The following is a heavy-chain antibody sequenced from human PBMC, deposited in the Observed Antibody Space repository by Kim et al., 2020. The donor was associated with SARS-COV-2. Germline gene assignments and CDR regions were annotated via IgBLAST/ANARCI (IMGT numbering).Heavy chain of an antibody. D-gene: IGHD3-22*01. CDR1: GYTFTTYY. CDR3: ASGGAYYYDSSGWSWYFDL. J-gene: IGHJ2*01. Sequence: ASVKVPCKASGYTFTTYYIHWVRQAPGQGLEWMGVINPSGGSTSFAQKFQGRVTVTRDTSTSTFYLELSSLRSEDTAVYYCASGGAYYYDSSGWSWYFDLWGRGTLVTVSS. V-gene: IGHV1-46*01. CDR2: INPSGGST.